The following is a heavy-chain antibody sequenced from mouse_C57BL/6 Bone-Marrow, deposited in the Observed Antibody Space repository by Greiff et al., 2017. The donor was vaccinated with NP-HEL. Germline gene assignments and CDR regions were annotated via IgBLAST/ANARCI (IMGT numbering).Heavy chain of an antibody. J-gene: IGHJ4*01. D-gene: IGHD2-5*01. V-gene: IGHV1-4*01. CDR3: ARPYYSNFYAMDY. Sequence: QVQLQQSGAELARPGASVKMSCKASGYTFTSYTMHWVKQRPGQGLEWIGYINPSSGYTKYNQKFKDKATLTADKSSSSAYMQLSSLTSEDSAVYYCARPYYSNFYAMDYWGQGTSVTVSS. CDR2: INPSSGYT. CDR1: GYTFTSYT.